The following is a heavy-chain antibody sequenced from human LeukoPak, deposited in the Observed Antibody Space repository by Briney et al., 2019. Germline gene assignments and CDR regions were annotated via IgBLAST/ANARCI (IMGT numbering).Heavy chain of an antibody. J-gene: IGHJ4*02. CDR2: IYYSGST. Sequence: PSETLSLTCTVSGGSISSYYWSWIRQPPGKGLEWIGNIYYSGSTNYNPSLKSRVTISVDTSKNQFSLKLSSVTAADTAVYYCVNYYDSSDYQQPNHFDYWGQGTLVTVSS. CDR3: VNYYDSSDYQQPNHFDY. V-gene: IGHV4-59*01. D-gene: IGHD3-22*01. CDR1: GGSISSYY.